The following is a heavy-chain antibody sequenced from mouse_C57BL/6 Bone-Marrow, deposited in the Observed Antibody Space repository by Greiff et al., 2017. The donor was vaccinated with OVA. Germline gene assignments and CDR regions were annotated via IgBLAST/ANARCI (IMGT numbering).Heavy chain of an antibody. CDR3: ARHASYDGYYPHYYAMDY. Sequence: EVQLVESGGDLVKPGGSLKLSCAASGFTFSSYGMSWVRQTPDKRLEWVATISSGGSYTYYPDSVKGRFTISRDNAKNTLYLQMSSLKSEDTAMYYCARHASYDGYYPHYYAMDYWGQGTSVTVSS. J-gene: IGHJ4*01. CDR2: ISSGGSYT. CDR1: GFTFSSYG. D-gene: IGHD2-3*01. V-gene: IGHV5-6*01.